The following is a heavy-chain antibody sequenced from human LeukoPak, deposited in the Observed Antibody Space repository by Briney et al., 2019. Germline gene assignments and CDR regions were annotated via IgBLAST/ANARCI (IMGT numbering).Heavy chain of an antibody. CDR1: GFTFTNYY. J-gene: IGHJ4*02. Sequence: GASVKVSCKASGFTFTNYYMHWVRQAPGQGLEWMGLISPTGSSTNYAQKFRGRVTMTRDASTTTVYMELSSLRSEDTAVYYCAREESGGYFDYWGQETLVTVSS. CDR2: ISPTGSST. CDR3: AREESGGYFDY. D-gene: IGHD2-8*02. V-gene: IGHV1-46*01.